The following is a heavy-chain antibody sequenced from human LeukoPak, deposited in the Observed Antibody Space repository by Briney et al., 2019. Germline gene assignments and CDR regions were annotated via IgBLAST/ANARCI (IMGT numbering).Heavy chain of an antibody. D-gene: IGHD5-12*01. Sequence: GGSLRLSCAASGFTFDDYAMHWVRQAPGKGLEWVSGTTWNSGSIGYADSVKGRFTISRDNAKNSLYLQMNSLRAEDTALYYCAKTGPTTYYFDYWGQGTLVTVSS. CDR2: TTWNSGSI. CDR3: AKTGPTTYYFDY. V-gene: IGHV3-9*01. CDR1: GFTFDDYA. J-gene: IGHJ4*02.